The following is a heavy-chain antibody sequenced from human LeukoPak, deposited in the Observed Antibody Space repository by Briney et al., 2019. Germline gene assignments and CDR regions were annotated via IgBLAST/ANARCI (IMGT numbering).Heavy chain of an antibody. CDR2: INHSGRT. Sequence: SETLSLTCAVYGGSFSGYYWSWIRQPPGKGLEWIGEINHSGRTNYNPSLKSRVTISVDTSKNQFSLKLTSVTAADTAVYFCARGQYERNPWGQGTLVTVSS. CDR3: ARGQYERNP. CDR1: GGSFSGYY. J-gene: IGHJ5*02. V-gene: IGHV4-34*01. D-gene: IGHD2/OR15-2a*01.